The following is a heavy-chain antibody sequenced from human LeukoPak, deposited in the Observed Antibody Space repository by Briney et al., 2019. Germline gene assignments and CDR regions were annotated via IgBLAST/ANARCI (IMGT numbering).Heavy chain of an antibody. D-gene: IGHD5-18*01. V-gene: IGHV3-30*04. CDR1: GFTFSSFA. J-gene: IGHJ4*02. CDR2: ISYDRSKA. Sequence: GRSLRLSCAVSGFTFSSFAVHWVRQAPGKGLEWVAVISYDRSKAYYADSVKGRFTISRDNSKNTLYLQMNSLRAEDTAVYYCAKEVDTAMATFDYWGQGTLVTVSS. CDR3: AKEVDTAMATFDY.